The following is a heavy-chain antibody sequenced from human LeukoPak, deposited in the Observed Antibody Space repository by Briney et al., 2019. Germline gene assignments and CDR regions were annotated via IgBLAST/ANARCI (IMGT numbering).Heavy chain of an antibody. V-gene: IGHV3-74*01. Sequence: PGGSPRLSCAVSGFTFTSYWMHWVRQVPGKRLVWVARLRNDDGSTNYADSVKGRFTISRDSAKNTLYLQMITLRDEDTAMYYCARGRAGGPDVFDMWGQGTMVTVSS. CDR2: LRNDDGST. CDR3: ARGRAGGPDVFDM. D-gene: IGHD6-13*01. CDR1: GFTFTSYW. J-gene: IGHJ3*02.